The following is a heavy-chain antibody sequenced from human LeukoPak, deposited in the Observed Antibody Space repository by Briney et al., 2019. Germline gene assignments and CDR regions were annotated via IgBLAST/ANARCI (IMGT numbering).Heavy chain of an antibody. V-gene: IGHV4-39*07. CDR2: IYYSGST. D-gene: IGHD1-14*01. J-gene: IGHJ5*02. CDR3: ARGRVRSSHKTRNWFDP. Sequence: SETLSLTCTVSGGSISSSSYYWGWIRQPPGKGLEWIGSIYYSGSTYYNPSLKSRVTISVDTSKNQFSLKLSSVTAADTAVYYCARGRVRSSHKTRNWFDPWGQGTLVTVSS. CDR1: GGSISSSSYY.